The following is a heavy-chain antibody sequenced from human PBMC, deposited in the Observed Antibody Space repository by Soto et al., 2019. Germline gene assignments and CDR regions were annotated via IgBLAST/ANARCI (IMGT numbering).Heavy chain of an antibody. J-gene: IGHJ4*02. Sequence: QVQLVQSGAEVKKPGASVKVSCKASGYTFTGYYLHWVRQAPGQGLEWMGWINPNSGGTNYAQKFRGRVTMTRDASLNSAYMELSKLRYDDTAVYYCAREYFSETTEGYWGQGTLVTVSS. V-gene: IGHV1-2*02. CDR3: AREYFSETTEGY. CDR2: INPNSGGT. D-gene: IGHD1-7*01. CDR1: GYTFTGYY.